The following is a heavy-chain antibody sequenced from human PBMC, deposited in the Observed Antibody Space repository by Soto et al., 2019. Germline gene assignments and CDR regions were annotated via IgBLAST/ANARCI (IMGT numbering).Heavy chain of an antibody. CDR1: GFPVSSSH. CDR2: IYCGGNS. V-gene: IGHV3-53*01. CDR3: GRVGPYGSETYYFRYIWFDP. J-gene: IGHJ5*02. Sequence: PGGSLRLSCTTSGFPVSSSHRSWVRQPPGKGLDWVSVIYCGGNSYYAVSVQGRFTISRDNSKNTVYLQMNSLSGEDTAIYYCGRVGPYGSETYYFRYIWFDPLGQGTLVTVSS. D-gene: IGHD3-10*01.